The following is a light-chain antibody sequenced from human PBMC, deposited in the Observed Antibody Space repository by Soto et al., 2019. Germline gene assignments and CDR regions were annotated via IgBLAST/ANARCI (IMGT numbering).Light chain of an antibody. Sequence: QSALTQPASASGSPGQSITISCTGTSSDVGGYDYVSWYQQHPGKAPKLMIYDVTNRPSGVSNRFSGSKSGNTASLTISGLQAEDEADYYCISYASISTYVFGTGTKVTVL. V-gene: IGLV2-14*01. CDR2: DVT. J-gene: IGLJ1*01. CDR3: ISYASISTYV. CDR1: SSDVGGYDY.